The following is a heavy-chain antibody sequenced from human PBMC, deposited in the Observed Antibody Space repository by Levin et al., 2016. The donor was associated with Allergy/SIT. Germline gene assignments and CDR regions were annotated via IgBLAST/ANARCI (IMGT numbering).Heavy chain of an antibody. CDR1: GGSMNNNY. V-gene: IGHV4-4*07. D-gene: IGHD6-19*01. J-gene: IGHJ4*02. CDR3: ARKAGVAVGGTWTSFDY. Sequence: GSLRLSCTVSGGSMNNNYWIWVRQPAGKGLEWIGRIYPTGSTNYNPSLKSRVTISLDTSKNQFSLKLSSMTAADTAVYYCARKAGVAVGGTWTSFDYWGQGTLVNVSS. CDR2: IYPTGST.